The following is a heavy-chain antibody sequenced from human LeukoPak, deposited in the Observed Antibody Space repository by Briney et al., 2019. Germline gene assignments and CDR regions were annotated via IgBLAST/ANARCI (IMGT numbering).Heavy chain of an antibody. V-gene: IGHV1-69*04. Sequence: ASVXXSXKXSXXTXXSYAISWVRQAPGQGLEWMGRIIPILGIANYAQKFQGRVTITADKSTSTAYMELSSLRSEDTAVYYCASNSGYDQRPLDYWGQGTXVTVSS. D-gene: IGHD5-12*01. J-gene: IGHJ4*02. CDR1: XXTXXSYA. CDR2: IIPILGIA. CDR3: ASNSGYDQRPLDY.